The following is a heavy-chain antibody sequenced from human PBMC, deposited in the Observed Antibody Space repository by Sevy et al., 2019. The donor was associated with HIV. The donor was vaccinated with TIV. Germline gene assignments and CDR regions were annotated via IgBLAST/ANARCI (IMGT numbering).Heavy chain of an antibody. D-gene: IGHD3-3*01. CDR2: ISGSGGST. J-gene: IGHJ5*02. V-gene: IGHV3-23*01. CDR3: AKDPLFGLVTHLFPNVLFDP. CDR1: GFTFSSYA. Sequence: GGSLRLSCAASGFTFSSYAMSWVRQAPGKGLEWVSAISGSGGSTYYADSVKGRFTISRDNSKNTLYLQMNSLRAEDTAVYYCAKDPLFGLVTHLFPNVLFDPWGQGTLVTVSS.